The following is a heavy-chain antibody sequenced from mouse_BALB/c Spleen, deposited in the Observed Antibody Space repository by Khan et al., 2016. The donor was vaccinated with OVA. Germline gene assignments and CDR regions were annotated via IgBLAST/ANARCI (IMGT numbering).Heavy chain of an antibody. CDR1: GFSLTNYG. Sequence: QMQLEESGPGLVAPSQSLSITCTVSGFSLTNYGVNWVRQPPGKGLVWLGVIWGDGSINYHSALISRLSISKDNSKSQAFLNLNSLQTDDTATYYCAKWGDLYAMDYWGQGTSVTVSS. J-gene: IGHJ4*01. CDR2: IWGDGSI. CDR3: AKWGDLYAMDY. V-gene: IGHV2-3*01.